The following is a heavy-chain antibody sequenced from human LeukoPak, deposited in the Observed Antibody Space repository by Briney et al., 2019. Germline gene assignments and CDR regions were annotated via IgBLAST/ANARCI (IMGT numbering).Heavy chain of an antibody. J-gene: IGHJ4*02. D-gene: IGHD6-19*01. Sequence: SETLSLTCAVYGGSFSGYYWSWIRQPPGKGLEWIGEINHSGSTNYNPSLKSRVTISVDTSKNQFSLKLSSVTAADTAVYYCARGGRGYSGGWYLSLWGQGTLVTVSS. CDR1: GGSFSGYY. CDR2: INHSGST. V-gene: IGHV4-34*01. CDR3: ARGGRGYSGGWYLSL.